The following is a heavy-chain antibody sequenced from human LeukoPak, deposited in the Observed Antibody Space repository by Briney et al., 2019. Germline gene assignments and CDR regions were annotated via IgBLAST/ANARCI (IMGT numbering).Heavy chain of an antibody. V-gene: IGHV4-39*01. CDR2: IYYSGST. J-gene: IGHJ5*02. Sequence: SETLSLTCTVSGGSISSGSYYWSWIRQPPGKGLEWIGSIYYSGSTYYNPSLKSRVTISVDTSKNQFSLKLSSVTAADTAVYYCARQGITIFGPFDPWGQGTLVTVSS. CDR3: ARQGITIFGPFDP. D-gene: IGHD3-3*01. CDR1: GGSISSGSYY.